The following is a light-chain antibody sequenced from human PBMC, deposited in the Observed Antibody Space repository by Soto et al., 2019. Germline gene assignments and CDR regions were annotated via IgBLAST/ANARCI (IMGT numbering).Light chain of an antibody. V-gene: IGKV3-15*01. CDR2: GAS. CDR3: QQYNDWPPLT. J-gene: IGKJ4*01. Sequence: ETVMTQSPATLSVSPGERATLSCRASQRVSSNLAWYQQKPGQAPRLLIYGASTRATGIPARFSGSGSGTECTLTISSLQSEDFAVYYCQQYNDWPPLTFAGGTKVEIK. CDR1: QRVSSN.